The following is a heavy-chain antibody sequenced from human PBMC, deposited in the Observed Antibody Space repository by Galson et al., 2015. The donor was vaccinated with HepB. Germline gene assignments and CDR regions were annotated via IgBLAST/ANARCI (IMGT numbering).Heavy chain of an antibody. D-gene: IGHD3-22*01. CDR2: ICASGST. Sequence: LSLTCAVSGGSISGYCWSWIRQPAEKGLEWIGHICASGSTNYNPSLRSRVTMSVDTSKNQFSLRLSSVTAADTAVYYCARDHYDSSGYYYSYDYWGQGTLVTVSS. V-gene: IGHV4-4*07. CDR3: ARDHYDSSGYYYSYDY. CDR1: GGSISGYC. J-gene: IGHJ4*02.